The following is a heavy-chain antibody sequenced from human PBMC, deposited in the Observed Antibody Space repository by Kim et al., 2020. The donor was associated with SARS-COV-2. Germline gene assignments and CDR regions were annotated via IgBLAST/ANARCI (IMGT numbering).Heavy chain of an antibody. Sequence: SETLSLTCTVSSASIRGYFWSWIRQSPGKGLDWLAYVYYSGNTRYNPSLKSRVTTSLDTSKNQFSLKMTSVTAADTGVYYCVRIWQQQGVADYWGQGTLGTVSS. CDR3: VRIWQQQGVADY. D-gene: IGHD6-13*01. J-gene: IGHJ4*02. CDR2: VYYSGNT. CDR1: SASIRGYF. V-gene: IGHV4-59*01.